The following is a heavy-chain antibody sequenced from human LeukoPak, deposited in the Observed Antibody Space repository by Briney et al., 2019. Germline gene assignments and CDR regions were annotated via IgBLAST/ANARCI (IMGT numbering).Heavy chain of an antibody. J-gene: IGHJ2*01. CDR2: IKQDGSDK. CDR3: ARDRHGDTGDWSFDL. CDR1: GFTFSDYW. D-gene: IGHD4-17*01. Sequence: GGSLRLSCAVSGFTFSDYWMNWVRQAPGKGLEWVASIKQDGSDKSYVDSVKGRFTISRDNGRSSLFLQMNSLRVEDTAVYYCARDRHGDTGDWSFDLWGRGTLVTVSS. V-gene: IGHV3-7*01.